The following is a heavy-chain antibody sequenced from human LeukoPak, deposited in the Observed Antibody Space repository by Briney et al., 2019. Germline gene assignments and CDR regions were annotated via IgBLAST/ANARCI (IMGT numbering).Heavy chain of an antibody. J-gene: IGHJ6*03. D-gene: IGHD2-2*02. V-gene: IGHV3-21*01. CDR3: ARDLNYTTWGYYYYLDV. CDR2: ISSSSSYI. CDR1: GFTFSSYS. Sequence: GGSLRLSCAASGFTFSSYSMNWVRQAPGKGLEWVSSISSSSSYIYYADSVKGRFTISRDNAKNSLYLQMNSLRAEDTAVYYCARDLNYTTWGYYYYLDVWGKGTTVTVSS.